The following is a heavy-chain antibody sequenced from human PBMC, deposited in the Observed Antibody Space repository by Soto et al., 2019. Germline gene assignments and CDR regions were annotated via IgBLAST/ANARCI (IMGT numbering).Heavy chain of an antibody. D-gene: IGHD2-21*02. J-gene: IGHJ2*01. CDR3: ASEGMPVVTATPPYWYFDL. CDR2: IWYDGSDK. CDR1: GFTFSSYG. Sequence: QVQLVESGGGVVQPGRSLRLSCAASGFTFSSYGMHWVRQAPGKGLEWVAVIWYDGSDKYYADSVKGRFTISRDNSKNPLYLQMTSLRAEDTAVYYCASEGMPVVTATPPYWYFDLWGRGTLVTVSS. V-gene: IGHV3-33*01.